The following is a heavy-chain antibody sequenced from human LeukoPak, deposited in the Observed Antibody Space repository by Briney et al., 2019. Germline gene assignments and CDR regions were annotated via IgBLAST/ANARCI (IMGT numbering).Heavy chain of an antibody. V-gene: IGHV3-30*02. CDR2: IRYDGSNK. CDR1: GFTFSSYG. J-gene: IGHJ4*02. Sequence: PGGSLRLSCAASGFTFSSYGMHWVRQAPGKGLEWVAFIRYDGSNKYYADSVKGRFTISRDNSKNTLYLQMNSLRAEDTAVYYCAKDKLGVVPAYFDYWGQGTLVTVSS. CDR3: AKDKLGVVPAYFDY. D-gene: IGHD2-2*01.